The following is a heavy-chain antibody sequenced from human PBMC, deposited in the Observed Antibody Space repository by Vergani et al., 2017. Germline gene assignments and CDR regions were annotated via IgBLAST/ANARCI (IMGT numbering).Heavy chain of an antibody. CDR3: AIHRGSVGFVPSAYFYGMDV. V-gene: IGHV4-38-2*01. J-gene: IGHJ6*02. CDR2: IHHSGDT. D-gene: IGHD3-10*01. CDR1: DSSIMTNPY. Sequence: QVQLQASGPGLVKPSEPLTLTCDVSDSSIMTNPYWGWFRPSPGKGLEWIGCIHHSGDTHYNSSLKSRVSISIVSSSKFSLSLPSVTAADTAIYYCAIHRGSVGFVPSAYFYGMDVWGHGTTVTVSS.